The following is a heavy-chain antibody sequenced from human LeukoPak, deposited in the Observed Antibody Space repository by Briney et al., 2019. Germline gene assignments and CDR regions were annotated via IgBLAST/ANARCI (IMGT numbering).Heavy chain of an antibody. CDR3: AKVARVYSSGWYGLDY. J-gene: IGHJ4*02. CDR2: ISYDGSNK. V-gene: IGHV3-30*18. D-gene: IGHD6-19*01. CDR1: RFTFSSYG. Sequence: PGGSLRLSCAASRFTFSSYGMHWVRQAPGEGLEWVAVISYDGSNKYYADSVKGRFTISRDNSKNTLYLQMNSLRAEDTAVYYCAKVARVYSSGWYGLDYWGQGTLVTVSS.